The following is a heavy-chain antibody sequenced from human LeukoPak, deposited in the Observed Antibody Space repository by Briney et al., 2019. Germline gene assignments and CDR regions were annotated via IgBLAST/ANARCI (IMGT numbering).Heavy chain of an antibody. CDR2: IYNSGST. J-gene: IGHJ4*02. Sequence: PSETLSLTCTVSGGSISSYYWSWIRQPAGKGLEWIGRIYNSGSTDYNPSLKSRMTMSVDTSNQFSLKLSSVTAADTAVYYCARGRWYYDSSGFPTLYYFDYWGQGTLVTVSS. CDR3: ARGRWYYDSSGFPTLYYFDY. V-gene: IGHV4-4*07. CDR1: GGSISSYY. D-gene: IGHD3-22*01.